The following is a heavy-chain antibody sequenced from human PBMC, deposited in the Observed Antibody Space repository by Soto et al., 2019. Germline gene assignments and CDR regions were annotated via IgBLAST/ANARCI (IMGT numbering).Heavy chain of an antibody. CDR3: ARDRYYRHDP. CDR1: GGSINSGDYY. Sequence: QVQLQESGPGLVKPSQTLSLTCTVSGGSINSGDYYWSWIRQHPGKGLEWIGYIYYSGSTYYNPSRNSRVTISVDTSKYQFSLKLSSVTAADTAVYYCARDRYYRHDPWGQGTLVTVSS. J-gene: IGHJ5*02. V-gene: IGHV4-31*03. CDR2: IYYSGST. D-gene: IGHD2-8*01.